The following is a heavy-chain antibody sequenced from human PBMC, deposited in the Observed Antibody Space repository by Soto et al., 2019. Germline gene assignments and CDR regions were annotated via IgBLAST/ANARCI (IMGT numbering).Heavy chain of an antibody. V-gene: IGHV2-5*02. Sequence: QITLKESGPTLVKPTQTLTLTCTFSGFSLSTSGVGVGWIRQPPGKALEWLVLIYWDDDKRYSPSLKSRLTITKDTSKNQVVLTMTNMDPVDTATYYGAAAMVGGNSVWFDPWGQGTLVTVSS. CDR3: AAAMVGGNSVWFDP. D-gene: IGHD2-21*02. J-gene: IGHJ5*02. CDR2: IYWDDDK. CDR1: GFSLSTSGVG.